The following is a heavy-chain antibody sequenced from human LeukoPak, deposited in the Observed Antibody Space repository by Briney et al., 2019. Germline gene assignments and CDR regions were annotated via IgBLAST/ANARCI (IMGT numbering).Heavy chain of an antibody. CDR2: INWNGGST. D-gene: IGHD3-3*01. Sequence: GGSLRLSCAASGFTFDDYGMSWVRQAPGKGLEWVSGINWNGGSTGYADSVKGRFTISRDNAKNSLYLQMKSLRAEDTALYHCARDHVLEWFPYYMDVWGKGTTVTVSS. CDR3: ARDHVLEWFPYYMDV. CDR1: GFTFDDYG. J-gene: IGHJ6*03. V-gene: IGHV3-20*01.